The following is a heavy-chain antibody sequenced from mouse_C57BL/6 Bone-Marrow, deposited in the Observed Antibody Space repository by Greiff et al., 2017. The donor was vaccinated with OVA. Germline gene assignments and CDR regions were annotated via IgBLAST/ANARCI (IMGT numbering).Heavy chain of an antibody. Sequence: VQLQQPGAELVKPGASVKLSCKASGYTFTSYWMHWVKQRPGQGLEWIGMIHPNSGSTNYNEKFKSKATLTVDKSSSTAYMQLSSLTSEDSAVYYCARSSGFAWFAYWGQGTLVTVSA. J-gene: IGHJ3*01. CDR1: GYTFTSYW. CDR2: IHPNSGST. V-gene: IGHV1-64*01. D-gene: IGHD6-1*01. CDR3: ARSSGFAWFAY.